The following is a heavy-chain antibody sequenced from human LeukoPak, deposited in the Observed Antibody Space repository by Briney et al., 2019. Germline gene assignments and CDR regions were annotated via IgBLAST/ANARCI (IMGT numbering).Heavy chain of an antibody. V-gene: IGHV3-23*01. CDR2: ISGSGGST. Sequence: PGGSLRLSCAASGFTFRNYAMTWVRQAPGKGLEWVSAISGSGGSTFYADSVTGRFTISRDNSKNTLYLQMNSLRAEDTAVYYCAKGTTIAVADDGLDVWGQGTTVTVSS. CDR1: GFTFRNYA. J-gene: IGHJ6*02. CDR3: AKGTTIAVADDGLDV. D-gene: IGHD6-19*01.